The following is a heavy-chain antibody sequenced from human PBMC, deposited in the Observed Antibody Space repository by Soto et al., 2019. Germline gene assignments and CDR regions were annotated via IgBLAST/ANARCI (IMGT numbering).Heavy chain of an antibody. Sequence: GGSLRLSCAASGFTFSSYAMSWVRQAPGKGLEWVSAISGSGGSTYYADSVKGRFTISRDNSKNTLYLQMNSLRAEDTAVYYCAKFSSGYFDWLVPRDYWGQGTLVTVSS. V-gene: IGHV3-23*01. J-gene: IGHJ4*02. CDR3: AKFSSGYFDWLVPRDY. CDR1: GFTFSSYA. D-gene: IGHD3-9*01. CDR2: ISGSGGST.